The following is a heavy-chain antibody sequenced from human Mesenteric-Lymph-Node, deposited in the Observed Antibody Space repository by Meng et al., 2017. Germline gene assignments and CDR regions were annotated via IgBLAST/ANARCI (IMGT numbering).Heavy chain of an antibody. J-gene: IGHJ4*02. CDR2: IYHSGST. CDR1: GGSVSSGGYY. Sequence: VQLQESGPGLVKPSQTLSLTCTVSGGSVSSGGYYWTWIRQPPGKGLEWIGEIYHSGSTNYNPSLKSRVTISVDKSKNQFSLKLSSVTAADTAVYYCASSMVRGVTAGWGQGTLVTVFS. V-gene: IGHV4-61*08. D-gene: IGHD3-10*01. CDR3: ASSMVRGVTAG.